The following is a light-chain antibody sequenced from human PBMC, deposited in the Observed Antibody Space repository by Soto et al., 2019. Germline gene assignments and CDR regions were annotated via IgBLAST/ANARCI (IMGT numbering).Light chain of an antibody. CDR3: QRYNNWPLT. CDR1: QSVSNN. CDR2: GAS. Sequence: EILMTQSPATLSVSPGDRATLSCRASQSVSNNLAWYQQRPGQAPRLLIYGASTRATGIPARFSGSGSGTEFTLTISSLQSEDFAVYYCQRYNNWPLTFGGGTKVESK. J-gene: IGKJ4*01. V-gene: IGKV3-15*01.